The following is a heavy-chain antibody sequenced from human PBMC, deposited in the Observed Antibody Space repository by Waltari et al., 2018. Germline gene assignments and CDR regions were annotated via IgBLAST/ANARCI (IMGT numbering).Heavy chain of an antibody. V-gene: IGHV4-34*01. CDR3: ARGADYGDYKYMDV. J-gene: IGHJ6*03. CDR1: GGSFSGYY. Sequence: QVQLQQWGAGLLKPSETLSLTCAVYGGSFSGYYWSWIRQSPGKGLEWIGEINHSGSTKYNPSLKSRVTISVDTSKNQFSLKLSSVTAADTAVYYCARGADYGDYKYMDVWGKGTTVTVSS. CDR2: INHSGST. D-gene: IGHD4-17*01.